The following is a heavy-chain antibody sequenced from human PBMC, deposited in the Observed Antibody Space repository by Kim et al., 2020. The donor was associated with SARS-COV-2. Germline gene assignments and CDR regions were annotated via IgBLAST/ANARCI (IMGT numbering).Heavy chain of an antibody. CDR3: VGAQLLLNKFGFYYYGMDV. D-gene: IGHD2-2*01. Sequence: SETLSLTCTVSGGSISSSSYYWGWIRQPPGKGLEWIGSIYYSGSTYYNPSLKSRVTISVDTSKNQFSLKLSSVTAADTAVYYCVGAQLLLNKFGFYYYGMDVWGQGTTVTVSS. J-gene: IGHJ6*02. CDR2: IYYSGST. V-gene: IGHV4-39*01. CDR1: GGSISSSSYY.